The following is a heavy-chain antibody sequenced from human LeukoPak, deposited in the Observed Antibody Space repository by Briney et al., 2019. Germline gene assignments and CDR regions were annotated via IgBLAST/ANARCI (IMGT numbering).Heavy chain of an antibody. V-gene: IGHV3-30*18. J-gene: IGHJ3*02. Sequence: GGSLRLSCAASGFTFDDYGMHWVRQAPGKGLEWVAVISYDGSNKYYADSVKGRFTISRDNSKNTLYLQMNSLRAEDTAVYYCAKGHIVVVTTSEKAFDIWGQGTMVTVSS. CDR1: GFTFDDYG. D-gene: IGHD2-21*02. CDR2: ISYDGSNK. CDR3: AKGHIVVVTTSEKAFDI.